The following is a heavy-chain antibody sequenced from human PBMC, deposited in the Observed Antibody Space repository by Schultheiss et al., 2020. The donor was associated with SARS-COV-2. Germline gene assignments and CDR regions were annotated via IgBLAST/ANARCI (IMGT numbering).Heavy chain of an antibody. J-gene: IGHJ5*02. CDR2: IKSKTDGETT. V-gene: IGHV3-15*01. CDR3: TTVAGTS. D-gene: IGHD6-19*01. Sequence: GGSLRLSCAASGFTFSNSDMNWVRQAPGKGLEWVGRIKSKTDGETTDYAAPVKGRFTISRDDSKNTLYLQMNSLKTEDTAVYYCTTVAGTSWGQGTLVTVSS. CDR1: GFTFSNSD.